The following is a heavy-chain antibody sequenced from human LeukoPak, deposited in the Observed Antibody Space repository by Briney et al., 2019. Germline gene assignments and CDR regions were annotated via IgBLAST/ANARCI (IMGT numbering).Heavy chain of an antibody. Sequence: GGSLRLSCGASGFTFSNYWMSWVRQAPGKGLEWVINISQDGSGKNYADSVEGRFTISRDNAKNSLYLQMNSLRAEDTAVYYCAKRYSNYWYFDLWGRGTLVTVSS. CDR1: GFTFSNYW. CDR3: AKRYSNYWYFDL. J-gene: IGHJ2*01. V-gene: IGHV3-7*03. CDR2: ISQDGSGK. D-gene: IGHD4-11*01.